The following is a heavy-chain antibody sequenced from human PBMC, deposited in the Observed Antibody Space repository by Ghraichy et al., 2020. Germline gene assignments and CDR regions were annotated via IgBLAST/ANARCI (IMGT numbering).Heavy chain of an antibody. CDR1: GFTFSSYS. Sequence: GGSLRLSCAASGFTFSSYSMNWVRQAPGKGLEWVSYIRGGSNVIWYADSLKGRFTISRDNAKNSVYLQINSLRDEDTAVYFCVRDQFWAFDIWGQGTMVTVSS. V-gene: IGHV3-48*02. CDR3: VRDQFWAFDI. J-gene: IGHJ3*02. CDR2: IRGGSNVI.